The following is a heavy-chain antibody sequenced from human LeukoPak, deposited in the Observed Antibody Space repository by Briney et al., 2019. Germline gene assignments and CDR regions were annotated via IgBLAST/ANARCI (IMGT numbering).Heavy chain of an antibody. CDR3: ERDRGNEGGFVQ. V-gene: IGHV4-59*01. Sequence: PSETLSLTCTVSGVSISPYFWSWLRQPPGKGLEWIAHIYYRGSTYYSPSLSSRVTISVDTSKSQFSLKLTSVTAADTAMYYCERDRGNEGGFVQWGQGTLVTVSS. D-gene: IGHD3-10*01. CDR1: GVSISPYF. J-gene: IGHJ4*02. CDR2: IYYRGST.